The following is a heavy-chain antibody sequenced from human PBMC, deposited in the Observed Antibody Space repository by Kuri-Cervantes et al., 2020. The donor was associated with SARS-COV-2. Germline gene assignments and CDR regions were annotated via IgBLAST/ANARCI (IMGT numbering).Heavy chain of an antibody. CDR1: GFTASSNY. J-gene: IGHJ4*02. CDR2: IYSGGST. D-gene: IGHD3-3*01. Sequence: ETLSLTCAASGFTASSNYMSWVRQAPGKGLEWVSVIYSGGSTYYADSVKGRFTISRDNSKNSLFLQMDSLRAEDTAVYYCARASFDFWSGYYTGYYFDFWGQGALVTVSS. CDR3: ARASFDFWSGYYTGYYFDF. V-gene: IGHV3-66*01.